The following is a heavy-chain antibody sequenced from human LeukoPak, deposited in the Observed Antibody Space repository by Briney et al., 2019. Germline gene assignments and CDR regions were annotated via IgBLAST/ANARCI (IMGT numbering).Heavy chain of an antibody. CDR2: IYGSGGT. D-gene: IGHD3-10*01. CDR3: ARDSRARGAFDS. J-gene: IGHJ3*02. Sequence: SETLSLTCTVSGGPISSYYWGWIRQPAGMPLEWIGRIYGSGGTNYNPSLKSRATISVNTSKNQFFLKLSSVTAADTAMYYCARDSRARGAFDSWGQGTMVTVSS. CDR1: GGPISSYY. V-gene: IGHV4-4*07.